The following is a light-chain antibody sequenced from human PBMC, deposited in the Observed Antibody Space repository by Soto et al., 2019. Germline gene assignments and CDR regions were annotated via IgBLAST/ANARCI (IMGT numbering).Light chain of an antibody. J-gene: IGKJ1*01. CDR1: QSVINSY. V-gene: IGKV3-20*01. CDR3: QQYGTAPWT. CDR2: GAY. Sequence: EVVLTQSPGTLSLSSGERATLSCRASQSVINSYLAWYQQKPGQAPRLLLYGAYNRATGIPDRFSGSGSGTDFTLTISRLEPEDFVVYYCQQYGTAPWTFGQGTKVEIK.